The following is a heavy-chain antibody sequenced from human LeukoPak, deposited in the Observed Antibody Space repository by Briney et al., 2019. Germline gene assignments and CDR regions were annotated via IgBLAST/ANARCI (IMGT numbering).Heavy chain of an antibody. J-gene: IGHJ4*02. V-gene: IGHV3-7*01. CDR2: IQDDGSEK. CDR1: GFTVSSDY. Sequence: PGGFLRLSCAASGFTVSSDYMTWVRQAPGKGLEWVANIQDDGSEKNYVGSVKGRFIISRDNAKNSLFLQMSSLRDEDTALYYCARGWAAIPDWGQGTLVTVSS. CDR3: ARGWAAIPD. D-gene: IGHD2-21*02.